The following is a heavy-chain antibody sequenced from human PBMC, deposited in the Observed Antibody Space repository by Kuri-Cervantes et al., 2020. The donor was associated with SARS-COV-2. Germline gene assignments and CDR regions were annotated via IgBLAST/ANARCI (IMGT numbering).Heavy chain of an antibody. J-gene: IGHJ4*02. D-gene: IGHD6-13*01. CDR3: ARDLGAAAGTSSAFDY. CDR1: GFTFSGSA. CDR2: IRSKANSYAT. Sequence: GESLKISCAASGFTFSGSAMHWVRQASGKGLEWVGRIRSKANSYATAYAASVKGRFTISRDDSKNTAYLQMNSLRAEDTALYYCARDLGAAAGTSSAFDYWGQGTLVTVSS. V-gene: IGHV3-73*01.